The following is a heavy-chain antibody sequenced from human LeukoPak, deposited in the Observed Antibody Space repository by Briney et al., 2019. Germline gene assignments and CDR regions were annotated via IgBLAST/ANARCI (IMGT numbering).Heavy chain of an antibody. D-gene: IGHD5-18*01. J-gene: IGHJ4*02. V-gene: IGHV4-30-4*01. CDR1: GVSISSGDYY. CDR3: ARWVGGYSYGYDY. CDR2: IYYSGST. Sequence: SQTLSLTCTVSGVSISSGDYYWSWIRQPPGKGLECIGYIYYSGSTYYNPSLKSRVTISVDTSKNLFSLKLTSVTAADTAVYYCARWVGGYSYGYDYWGQGTLVTVSS.